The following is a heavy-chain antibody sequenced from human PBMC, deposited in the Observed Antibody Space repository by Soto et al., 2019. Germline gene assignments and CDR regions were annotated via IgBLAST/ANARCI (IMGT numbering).Heavy chain of an antibody. D-gene: IGHD2-2*01. Sequence: EVQLVESGGGLVQPGGSLRLSFAASGFTFSDHYMDWVRQAPGKGLEWVGRTRNKANSYTTEYAASVKGRFTISRDDSKNSLYLQMNSLKTEDTAVYYCVQLGYCISTSCSGMDVWGQGTTVTVSS. CDR3: VQLGYCISTSCSGMDV. J-gene: IGHJ6*02. CDR2: TRNKANSYTT. V-gene: IGHV3-72*01. CDR1: GFTFSDHY.